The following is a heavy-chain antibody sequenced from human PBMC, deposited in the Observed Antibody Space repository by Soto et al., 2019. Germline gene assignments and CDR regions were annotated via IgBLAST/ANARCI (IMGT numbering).Heavy chain of an antibody. CDR1: GGSVSSGSYY. J-gene: IGHJ6*02. Sequence: SETLSLTCTVSGGSVSSGSYYWSWIRQPPGKGLEWIGYIYYSGSTNYNPSLKSRVTISVDTSKNQFSLKLNSVTAADTAVYYCARDLWGYCGADCYPLDVWGQGTTVTVSS. D-gene: IGHD2-21*02. V-gene: IGHV4-61*01. CDR3: ARDLWGYCGADCYPLDV. CDR2: IYYSGST.